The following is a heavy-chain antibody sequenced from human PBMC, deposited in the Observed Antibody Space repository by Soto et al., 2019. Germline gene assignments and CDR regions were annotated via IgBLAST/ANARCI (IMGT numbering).Heavy chain of an antibody. V-gene: IGHV3-23*01. J-gene: IGHJ6*02. D-gene: IGHD2-21*02. CDR1: GFNFSNYA. Sequence: GGSLILSCAASGFNFSNYAMSWVRQAPGKGLEWVSTISGSEGGAYYTDSVEGRFTISRDNSKNTLYLQMNTLGAADTAVYYCAKSKVVTKFCYHYALDPWVPGTTATV. CDR2: ISGSEGGA. CDR3: AKSKVVTKFCYHYALDP.